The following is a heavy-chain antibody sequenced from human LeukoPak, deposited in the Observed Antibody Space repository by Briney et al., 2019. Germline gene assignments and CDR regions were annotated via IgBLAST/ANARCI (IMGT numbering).Heavy chain of an antibody. CDR3: ARGGRFLETFDY. J-gene: IGHJ4*02. CDR2: INPSGVST. V-gene: IGHV1-46*01. Sequence: ASVKVSCKASGYTFTSYYMHWVRQAPGQGLEWMGIINPSGVSTSYAQKFQGRVTMTRDMSTSTVYMELRSLRSEDTAVYHCARGGRFLETFDYWGQGTLVTVSS. D-gene: IGHD3-3*01. CDR1: GYTFTSYY.